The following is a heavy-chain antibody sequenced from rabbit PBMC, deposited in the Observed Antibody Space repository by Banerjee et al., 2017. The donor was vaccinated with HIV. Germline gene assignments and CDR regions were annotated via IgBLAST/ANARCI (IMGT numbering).Heavy chain of an antibody. CDR1: GIDFSSYG. V-gene: IGHV1S47*01. CDR2: IYPDYGST. Sequence: EQLVESGGGLVTLGGSLKLSCKASGIDFSSYGISWVRQAPGKGLEWIAYIYPDYGSTDYASWVNGRFTISLDNAQNTVFLQMTSLTAADTATYFCARSYAGYGYAPSYFNLWGQGTLVTV. CDR3: ARSYAGYGYAPSYFNL. J-gene: IGHJ4*01. D-gene: IGHD6-1*01.